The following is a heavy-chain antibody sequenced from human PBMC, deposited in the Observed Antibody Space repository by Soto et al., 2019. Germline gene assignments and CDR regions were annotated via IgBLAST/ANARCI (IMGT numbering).Heavy chain of an antibody. J-gene: IGHJ4*02. Sequence: QVQLVQSGAEVRRPGSSVKVSCKASGVPFDSSTITWVWQAPGEGPEWMGAIIPALGKPNYAREFQGRVIITADESTNTAYMELKSLRSEDTAVYYCARDLGTAPGGDYWGQGTLVTVSA. CDR1: GVPFDSST. CDR2: IIPALGKP. V-gene: IGHV1-69*01. D-gene: IGHD7-27*01. CDR3: ARDLGTAPGGDY.